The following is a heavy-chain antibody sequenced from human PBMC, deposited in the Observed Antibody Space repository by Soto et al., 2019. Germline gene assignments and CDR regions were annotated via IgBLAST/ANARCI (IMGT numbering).Heavy chain of an antibody. CDR2: ISSSSSYI. CDR3: ASSITMVRGEKGGAFDI. Sequence: EVRLVESGGGLVKPGGSLRLSCAASGFTFSSYSMNWVRQAPGKGLEWVSSISSSSSYIYYADSVKGRFTISRDNAKNSLYLQMNSLRAEDTAVYYCASSITMVRGEKGGAFDIWGQGTMVTVSS. CDR1: GFTFSSYS. V-gene: IGHV3-21*01. J-gene: IGHJ3*02. D-gene: IGHD3-10*01.